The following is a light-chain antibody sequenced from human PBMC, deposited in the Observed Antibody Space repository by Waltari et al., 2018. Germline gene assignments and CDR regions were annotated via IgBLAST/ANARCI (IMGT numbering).Light chain of an antibody. V-gene: IGLV1-47*01. Sequence: QSVLTQPPSASGTPGQRVTIFCSGSSSTLGSYYVYWYQQLPGPAPKLLMFNDHHRPSGVPDRFSGSKSGTSASLAISGLRSEDEADYYCATWDGSLSSWVFGGGTKLTVL. CDR3: ATWDGSLSSWV. J-gene: IGLJ3*02. CDR1: SSTLGSYY. CDR2: NDH.